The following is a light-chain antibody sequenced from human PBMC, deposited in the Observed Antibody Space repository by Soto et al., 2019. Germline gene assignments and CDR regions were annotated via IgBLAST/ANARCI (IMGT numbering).Light chain of an antibody. CDR2: AAS. J-gene: IGKJ1*01. CDR3: QQSYSAPIT. Sequence: DIQMTQSASSLSASVGDRAIITCRASQSISNYLNWYQQKPGKAPKLLIFAASSLQSGVPSRFSGSGSGTNFTLTISSLQPEDFAAYYCQQSYSAPITFGQGTKVDIK. CDR1: QSISNY. V-gene: IGKV1-39*01.